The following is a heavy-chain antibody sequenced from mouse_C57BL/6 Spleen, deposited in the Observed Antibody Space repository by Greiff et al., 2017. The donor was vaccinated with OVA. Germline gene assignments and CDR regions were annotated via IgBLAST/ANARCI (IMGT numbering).Heavy chain of an antibody. CDR1: GFTFSSYA. J-gene: IGHJ4*01. Sequence: EVKVVESGEGLVKPGGSLKLSCAASGFTFSSYAMSWVRQTPEKRLEWVAYISSGGDYIYYADTVKGRFTISRDNARNTLYLQMSSLKSEDTAMYYCTRDYDRYYAMDYWGQGTSVTVSS. V-gene: IGHV5-9-1*02. D-gene: IGHD2-4*01. CDR3: TRDYDRYYAMDY. CDR2: ISSGGDYI.